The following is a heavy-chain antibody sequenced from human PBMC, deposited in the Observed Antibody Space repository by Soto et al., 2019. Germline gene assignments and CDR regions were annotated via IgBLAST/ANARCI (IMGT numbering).Heavy chain of an antibody. J-gene: IGHJ3*02. Sequence: QVQLVQSGAEVKKPGASVTVSCKASGYTFNNYGLSWVRQAPGQGLEWMGWIGAYNGDTNYAQILRGRVTLTTDTSTSTVYMELRSLREDDTAMYYCVRDLLWFWESSWEDTFDIWGQGTMVTVSS. V-gene: IGHV1-18*04. CDR3: VRDLLWFWESSWEDTFDI. D-gene: IGHD3-10*01. CDR1: GYTFNNYG. CDR2: IGAYNGDT.